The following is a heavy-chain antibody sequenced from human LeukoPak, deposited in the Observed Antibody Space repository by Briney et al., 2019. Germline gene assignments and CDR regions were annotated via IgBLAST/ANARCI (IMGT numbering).Heavy chain of an antibody. Sequence: PGGSLRLSCAASGFTFSSYNMNWVRQAPGKGREWVSSISSSGSYTYYADSVKGRFTISRDNAKNSLYLQMSSLRAEDTAVYYCARDRTRYCSGGSCYSSYGMDVWGQGTTVTVSS. CDR1: GFTFSSYN. V-gene: IGHV3-21*01. CDR3: ARDRTRYCSGGSCYSSYGMDV. CDR2: ISSSGSYT. D-gene: IGHD2-15*01. J-gene: IGHJ6*02.